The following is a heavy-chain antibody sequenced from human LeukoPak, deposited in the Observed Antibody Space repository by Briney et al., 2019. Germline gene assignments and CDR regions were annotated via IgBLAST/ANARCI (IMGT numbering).Heavy chain of an antibody. V-gene: IGHV3-21*01. CDR3: ARVGYYYGMDV. CDR1: GFTFSGYS. J-gene: IGHJ6*02. CDR2: ISSSTSYI. Sequence: GGSLGLSCAASGFTFSGYSMNWVRQAPGKGLEWVSSISSSTSYIYYADSVKGRFTISRDNAKNSLFLQMNSLRAEDTAVYYCARVGYYYGMDVWGQGTTVTVSS.